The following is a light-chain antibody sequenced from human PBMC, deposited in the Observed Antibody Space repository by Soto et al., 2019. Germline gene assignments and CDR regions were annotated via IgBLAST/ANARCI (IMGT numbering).Light chain of an antibody. V-gene: IGLV2-14*01. CDR1: SSDVGGYKY. Sequence: QSVLTQPASVSGSPGQSITISCTGTSSDVGGYKYVSWYQHHPGKAPKVMIYEVSNRPSGISSRFSGSRSGNTASLTISGLQPEDEGDYYCSAYTARSTLVFGGGTKVTVL. CDR2: EVS. J-gene: IGLJ3*02. CDR3: SAYTARSTLV.